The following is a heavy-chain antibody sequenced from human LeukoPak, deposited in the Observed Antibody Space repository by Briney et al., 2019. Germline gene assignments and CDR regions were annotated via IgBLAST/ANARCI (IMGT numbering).Heavy chain of an antibody. CDR1: GLSFSSYG. Sequence: PGGSLRLSCAAPGLSFSSYGMHWVRQAPGKGLGWVAFIRNDGTKKYYADSVKGRFTFSRDNSKSTLYLQMDSLTAGDTAVYYCAKDGNWGFEKWGQGTLVTVSS. J-gene: IGHJ4*02. D-gene: IGHD7-27*01. CDR3: AKDGNWGFEK. V-gene: IGHV3-30*02. CDR2: IRNDGTKK.